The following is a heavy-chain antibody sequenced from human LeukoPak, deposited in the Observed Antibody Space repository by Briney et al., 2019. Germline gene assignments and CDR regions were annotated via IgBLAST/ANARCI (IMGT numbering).Heavy chain of an antibody. J-gene: IGHJ4*02. D-gene: IGHD2-15*01. Sequence: GGSLRLSCAASGFTFSSYAMSWVRQAPGKGLEWVSAISGSGGSTYYADSVKGRFTISRDNSKNTLYLQMNSLRAEDTAVYYCARDQIGYCSGGSCYRGFGDYWGQGTLVTVSS. V-gene: IGHV3-23*01. CDR1: GFTFSSYA. CDR3: ARDQIGYCSGGSCYRGFGDY. CDR2: ISGSGGST.